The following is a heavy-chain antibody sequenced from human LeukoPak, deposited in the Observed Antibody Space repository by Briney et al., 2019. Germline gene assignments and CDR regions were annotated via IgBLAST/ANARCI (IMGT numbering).Heavy chain of an antibody. J-gene: IGHJ4*02. V-gene: IGHV3-23*01. CDR2: ISGSGGST. CDR3: AKVVGATRGAFDY. CDR1: GFTFSSYG. Sequence: QPGGSLRLSCAASGFTFSSYGMSWVRQAPGKGLEWVSAISGSGGSTYYADSVKGRFTISRDNSKNTLYLQMNSLRAEDTAVYYCAKVVGATRGAFDYWGQGTLVTVSS. D-gene: IGHD1-26*01.